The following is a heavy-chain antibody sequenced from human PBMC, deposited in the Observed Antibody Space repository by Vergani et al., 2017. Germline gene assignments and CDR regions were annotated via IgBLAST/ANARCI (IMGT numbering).Heavy chain of an antibody. CDR2: IDSDGSST. D-gene: IGHD3-10*01. CDR3: ASSSVHFGNG. CDR1: GFTFSVYW. Sequence: EVQLVESGGGLVQPGGSLRLSCAASGFTFSVYWMHWVRQAPGKGLVWVSRIDSDGSSTSYADSVKGRFTISRDNAKNTVYLQMNSLRAEDTAVYYCASSSVHFGNGWGQGTQVTVSS. J-gene: IGHJ4*02. V-gene: IGHV3-74*01.